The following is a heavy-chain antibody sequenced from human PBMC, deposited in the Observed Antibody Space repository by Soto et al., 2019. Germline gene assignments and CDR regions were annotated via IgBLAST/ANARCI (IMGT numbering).Heavy chain of an antibody. CDR2: VSPGNGNA. D-gene: IGHD2-21*02. J-gene: IGHJ4*02. V-gene: IGHV1-8*01. Sequence: QVQVVQSRAEVKKPGASVKVSCKTSGYTFTDYDINWVRQATGQGLEWMGWVSPGNGNAGYAPQFQGRVTMTSDTSISTVYMELSSLTSEATAVYFCEVTTGFWGQGTMITVSS. CDR3: EVTTGF. CDR1: GYTFTDYD.